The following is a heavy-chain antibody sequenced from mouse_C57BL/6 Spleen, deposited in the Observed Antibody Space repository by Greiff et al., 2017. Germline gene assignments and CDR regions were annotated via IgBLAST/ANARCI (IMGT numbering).Heavy chain of an antibody. D-gene: IGHD4-1*01. CDR2: ISPRAGST. CDR1: GYTFTSYD. V-gene: IGHV1-85*01. J-gene: IGHJ2*01. CDR3: ARRGDWDVGY. Sequence: QVHVKQSGPELVKPGASVKLSCKASGYTFTSYDINWVQQRPGQGLEWIGWISPRAGSTKYNEKFKGKATLTVDTSSSTTYMELHSLTSEDSAVYFWARRGDWDVGYWGQGTTLTVSS.